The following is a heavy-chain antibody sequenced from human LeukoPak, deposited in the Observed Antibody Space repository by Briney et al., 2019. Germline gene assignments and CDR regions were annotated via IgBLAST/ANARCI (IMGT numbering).Heavy chain of an antibody. CDR1: GYTFTDYY. D-gene: IGHD6-19*01. J-gene: IGHJ3*02. CDR3: ARGAERLGLDAFDI. V-gene: IGHV1-2*02. CDR2: INPNDGDT. Sequence: ASVKVSCKASGYTFTDYYMHWVRQAPGQGFEWMGWINPNDGDTNYAQKFQGRVTMTRDTSISTAYMELSSLRSEDTAVYYCARGAERLGLDAFDIWGQGTMVTVSS.